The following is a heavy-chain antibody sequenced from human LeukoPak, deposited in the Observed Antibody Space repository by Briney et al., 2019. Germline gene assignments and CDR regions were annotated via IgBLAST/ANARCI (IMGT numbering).Heavy chain of an antibody. CDR2: IIPIFGTA. D-gene: IGHD1-14*01. CDR1: GGTFSSYA. CDR3: ARDTVITGTTRV. J-gene: IGHJ4*02. V-gene: IGHV1-69*05. Sequence: ASVKVSCKASGGTFSSYAISWVRQAPGQGLEWMGRIIPIFGTAHYAQKFQGRVTITTDESTSTAYMELSTLRREDTAVDYCARDTVITGTTRVWVQGTLVTVSS.